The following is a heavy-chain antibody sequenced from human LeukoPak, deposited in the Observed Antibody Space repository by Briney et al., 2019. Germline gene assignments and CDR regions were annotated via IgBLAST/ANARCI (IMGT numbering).Heavy chain of an antibody. V-gene: IGHV3-23*01. CDR1: GLTVSSYA. CDR2: IIGTAGNT. Sequence: GGSLRLSCGASGLTVSSYAMSWVRQAPGKGLEWVSTIIGTAGNTYYADSVKGRFTISRDDSKNTVYLQMNSLRAEDTAVYSCAKYTSGTYYRGLDQWGQGTPVTVSS. CDR3: AKYTSGTYYRGLDQ. J-gene: IGHJ4*02. D-gene: IGHD3-10*01.